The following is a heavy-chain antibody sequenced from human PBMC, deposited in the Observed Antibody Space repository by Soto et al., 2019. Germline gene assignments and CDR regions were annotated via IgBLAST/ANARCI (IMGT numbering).Heavy chain of an antibody. Sequence: GESLKISWQASGYYFTDYLIGWVRQMPGKGLEWMGIIHPRDSDTKYSPSFQGHVTFSVDTSISTAFLQWNSLKASDSAIYYCARQXYDFWSGSDIGSSYFDFWGRGTQVTVSS. D-gene: IGHD3-3*01. CDR3: ARQXYDFWSGSDIGSSYFDF. CDR1: GYYFTDYL. V-gene: IGHV5-51*01. J-gene: IGHJ2*01. CDR2: IHPRDSDT.